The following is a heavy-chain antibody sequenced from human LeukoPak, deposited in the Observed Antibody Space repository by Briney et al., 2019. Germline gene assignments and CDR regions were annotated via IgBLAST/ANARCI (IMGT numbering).Heavy chain of an antibody. CDR1: GHIFTDSY. D-gene: IGHD3-10*01. CDR2: IIPKNDGT. V-gene: IGHV1-2*02. Sequence: RASVKVSCKASGHIFTDSYLHWVRQAPGQGFQWMGWIIPKNDGTNYAQKFQGRVSMTRDTSISTVYMELSSLRSDHTAIYYCARAEVLSFGELVMKSYYFDSWGQGTLVTVSS. J-gene: IGHJ4*02. CDR3: ARAEVLSFGELVMKSYYFDS.